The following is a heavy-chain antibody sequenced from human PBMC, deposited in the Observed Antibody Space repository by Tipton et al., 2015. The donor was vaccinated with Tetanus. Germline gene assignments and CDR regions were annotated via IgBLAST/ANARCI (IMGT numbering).Heavy chain of an antibody. J-gene: IGHJ6*02. V-gene: IGHV3-74*01. CDR1: GFTFSSYW. CDR3: ARDLKNTVTTYYYYYGMDV. Sequence: CAASGFTFSSYWMHWVRQAPGKGLVWVSRINSDGSSTSYADSVKGRFTISRDNAKNTLYLQMNSLRAEDTAVYYCARDLKNTVTTYYYYYGMDVWGQGTTVTVSS. CDR2: INSDGSST. D-gene: IGHD4-17*01.